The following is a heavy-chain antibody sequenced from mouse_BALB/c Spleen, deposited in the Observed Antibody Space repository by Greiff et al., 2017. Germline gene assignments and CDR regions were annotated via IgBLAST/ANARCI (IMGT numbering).Heavy chain of an antibody. CDR1: GYTFTDYN. V-gene: IGHV1-18*01. D-gene: IGHD1-1*01. J-gene: IGHJ3*01. CDR2: INPNNGGT. Sequence: EVQLQESGPELVKPGASVKIPCKASGYTFTDYNMDWVKQSHGKSLEWIGDINPNNGGTIYNQKFKGKATLTVDKSSSTAYMELRSLTSEDTAVYYCARSSYGSSYRFAYWGQGTLVTVSA. CDR3: ARSSYGSSYRFAY.